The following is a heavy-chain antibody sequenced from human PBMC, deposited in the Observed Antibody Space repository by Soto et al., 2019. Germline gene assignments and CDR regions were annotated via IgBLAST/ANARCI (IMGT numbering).Heavy chain of an antibody. D-gene: IGHD1-7*01. Sequence: SETLSLTCTVSGGSISSYYWSWIRQPPGKGLEWIGYIYYSGNTNYNPSLKSRVTISVDTSKNQFSLKLSSVTAADTAVYYCGRREVDRYKWNYGIDYWGQGTLVTVSS. CDR2: IYYSGNT. CDR1: GGSISSYY. J-gene: IGHJ4*02. V-gene: IGHV4-59*01. CDR3: GRREVDRYKWNYGIDY.